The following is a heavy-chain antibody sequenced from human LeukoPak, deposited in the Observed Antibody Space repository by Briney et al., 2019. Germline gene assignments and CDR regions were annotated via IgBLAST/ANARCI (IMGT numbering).Heavy chain of an antibody. D-gene: IGHD6-19*01. V-gene: IGHV1-18*01. CDR1: GYTFTSYG. Sequence: VASVKVSCKASGYTFTSYGISWVRQAPGQGREWMGWISAYNGNTNYAQKLQGRVSMATDTSTSTAYMELRSLRSDDTAVYYCARVREYSSGWYPSGSFDYWGQGTLVTVSS. CDR3: ARVREYSSGWYPSGSFDY. J-gene: IGHJ4*02. CDR2: ISAYNGNT.